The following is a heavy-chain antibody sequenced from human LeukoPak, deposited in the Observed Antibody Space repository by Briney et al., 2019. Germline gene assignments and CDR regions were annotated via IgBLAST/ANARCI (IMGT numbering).Heavy chain of an antibody. CDR2: ISYDGSNK. Sequence: PGRSLRLSCAASGFTFSSYGMHWVRQAPGKGLKWVAVISYDGSNKYYADSVKGRFTISRDNSKNTLYLQMNSLRAEDTAVYYCANLPTRIAAVAEPFYYYYGMDVWGQGTTVTVSS. D-gene: IGHD6-13*01. V-gene: IGHV3-30*18. CDR3: ANLPTRIAAVAEPFYYYYGMDV. J-gene: IGHJ6*02. CDR1: GFTFSSYG.